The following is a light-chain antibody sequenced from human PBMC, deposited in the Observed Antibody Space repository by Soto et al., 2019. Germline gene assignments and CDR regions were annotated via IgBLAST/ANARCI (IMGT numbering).Light chain of an antibody. CDR3: KQCSSTPLT. CDR1: QSIVSH. J-gene: IGKJ1*01. Sequence: DIQMTQSPSSLSAIVGDRVTITCRASQSIVSHLNWYQQKPGKAPKLLVYHASSLQSGVTSRFSGSGSGTDVILTISSLQPEDSATYYGKQCSSTPLTFDQGTKVEIK. V-gene: IGKV1-39*01. CDR2: HAS.